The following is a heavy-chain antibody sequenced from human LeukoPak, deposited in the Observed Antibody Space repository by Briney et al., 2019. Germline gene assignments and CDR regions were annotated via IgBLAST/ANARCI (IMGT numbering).Heavy chain of an antibody. CDR3: AKVGAAGYGSPYYGMDV. V-gene: IGHV3-43*01. CDR2: ITWDGGIT. CDR1: GFTFDDYT. D-gene: IGHD1-26*01. J-gene: IGHJ6*02. Sequence: GGSLRLSCAASGFTFDDYTMHWVRQAPGKGLEWVSFITWDGGITYCADSVKGRFTISRDNTNNSLYLQMNSLRTEDTALYYCAKVGAAGYGSPYYGMDVWGQGTTVTVSS.